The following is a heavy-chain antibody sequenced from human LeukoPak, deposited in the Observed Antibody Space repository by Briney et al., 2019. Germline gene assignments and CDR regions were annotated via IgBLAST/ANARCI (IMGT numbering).Heavy chain of an antibody. Sequence: ASVKFSCKASGYTFTGYYMHWVRQAPGQRLEWMGWINPNSCGTNYAQKFQGRVTVTRDTSISTDYMELSRLRSDDTAVYYCAKEPYDSGSFRTDYYYMDVWGKGTTVTISS. CDR2: INPNSCGT. CDR3: AKEPYDSGSFRTDYYYMDV. J-gene: IGHJ6*03. CDR1: GYTFTGYY. V-gene: IGHV1-2*02. D-gene: IGHD3-10*01.